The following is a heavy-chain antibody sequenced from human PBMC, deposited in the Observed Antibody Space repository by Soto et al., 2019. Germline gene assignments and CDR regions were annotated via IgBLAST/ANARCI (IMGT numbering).Heavy chain of an antibody. V-gene: IGHV3-48*03. CDR3: ARDYITIKYYYYGMDV. J-gene: IGHJ6*01. CDR1: GFIFSNYD. D-gene: IGHD3-3*01. Sequence: EVQLLESGGGLVQPGGSLRLSCTASGFIFSNYDMSWVRQAPGKGLEWVSYISSSGSTIYYADSVKGRFTISRDNAKNSLYLQMNSLRAEDTAVYYCARDYITIKYYYYGMDVW. CDR2: ISSSGSTI.